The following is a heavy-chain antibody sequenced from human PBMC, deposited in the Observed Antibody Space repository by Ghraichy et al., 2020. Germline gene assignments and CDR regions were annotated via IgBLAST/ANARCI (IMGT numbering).Heavy chain of an antibody. V-gene: IGHV1-2*02. CDR1: GYTFTGYY. J-gene: IGHJ6*03. Sequence: ASVKVSCKASGYTFTGYYMHWVRQAPGQGLEWMGWINPNSGGTNYAQKFQGRVTMTRDTSISTAYMELSRLRSDDTAVYYCAREGPLTIFGVANPLYYMDVWGKGTTVTVSS. CDR2: INPNSGGT. D-gene: IGHD3-3*01. CDR3: AREGPLTIFGVANPLYYMDV.